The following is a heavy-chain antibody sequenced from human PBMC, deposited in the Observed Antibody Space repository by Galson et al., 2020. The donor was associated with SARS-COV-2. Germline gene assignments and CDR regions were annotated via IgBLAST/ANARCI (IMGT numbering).Heavy chain of an antibody. CDR3: AKSRMGDYYDGMDV. J-gene: IGHJ6*02. V-gene: IGHV3-30*18. CDR1: GFTFSSYG. Sequence: GGSLRLSCAASGFTFSSYGMHWVRQAPGKGLEWVAVISYDGSNKYYADSVKGRFTISRDNSKNTLYLQMNSLRAEDTAVYYCAKSRMGDYYDGMDVWGQGTTATVSS. D-gene: IGHD3-16*01. CDR2: ISYDGSNK.